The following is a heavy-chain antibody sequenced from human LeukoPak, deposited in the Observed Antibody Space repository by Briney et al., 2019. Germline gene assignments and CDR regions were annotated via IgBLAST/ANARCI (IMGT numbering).Heavy chain of an antibody. J-gene: IGHJ4*02. CDR3: ARGPSHDYYPSHFDY. CDR2: IYTSGST. CDR1: VGSISSYY. V-gene: IGHV4-4*07. D-gene: IGHD3-16*01. Sequence: SETLSLTCTVPVGSISSYYWSWIRQPAGKGLEWIGRIYTSGSTNYNPSLKSRVTMSVDTSKNQFSLKLSSVTAADTAVYYCARGPSHDYYPSHFDYWGQGTLVTVSS.